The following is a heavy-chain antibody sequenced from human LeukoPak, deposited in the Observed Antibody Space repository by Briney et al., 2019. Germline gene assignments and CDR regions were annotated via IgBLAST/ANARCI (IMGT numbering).Heavy chain of an antibody. CDR2: INPSGGST. J-gene: IGHJ4*02. CDR3: AGGGNDGYSYSSYYFDY. Sequence: GASVKVSCKASGYTFTSYYMHWVRQAPEQGLERMGIINPSGGSTSYAQKFQGRVTMTRDTSTSTVYMELSSLRSEDTAVYYCAGGGNDGYSYSSYYFDYWGQGTLVTVSS. V-gene: IGHV1-46*01. D-gene: IGHD5-18*01. CDR1: GYTFTSYY.